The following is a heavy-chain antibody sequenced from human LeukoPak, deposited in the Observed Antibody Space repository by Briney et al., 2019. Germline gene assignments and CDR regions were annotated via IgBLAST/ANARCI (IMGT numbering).Heavy chain of an antibody. CDR2: IIPIFGTA. CDR1: GGTFSGYA. J-gene: IGHJ4*02. V-gene: IGHV1-69*13. D-gene: IGHD1-26*01. Sequence: GASVKVSCKASGGTFSGYAISWVRQAPGQGLEWMGGIIPIFGTANYAQKFQGRVTITADESTSTAYMELSSLRSEDTAVYYCARGIGIVGATYYFDYWGQGTLVTVSS. CDR3: ARGIGIVGATYYFDY.